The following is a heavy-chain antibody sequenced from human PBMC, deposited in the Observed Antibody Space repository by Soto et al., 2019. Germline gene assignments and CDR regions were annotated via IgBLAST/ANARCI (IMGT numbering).Heavy chain of an antibody. J-gene: IGHJ1*01. V-gene: IGHV3-9*01. CDR3: VKDESINWYSGHFRH. CDR2: INWNSGSI. CDR1: GFTFDDYA. D-gene: IGHD6-13*01. Sequence: EVQLVESGGGLVQPGRSLRLSCAASGFTFDDYAMHWVRQVPGKGLEWVSGINWNSGSIGYGDSVKGRFAISRDNAKNSLHPQMNSLSADDTAFYYCVKDESINWYSGHFRHWGQGTLVTVSS.